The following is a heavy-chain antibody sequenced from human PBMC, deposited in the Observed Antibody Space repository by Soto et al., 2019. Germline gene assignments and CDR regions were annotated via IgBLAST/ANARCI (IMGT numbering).Heavy chain of an antibody. D-gene: IGHD6-19*01. CDR2: IRRKANSYTT. Sequence: EVQLVESGGGLVQPGGSLRLSCAASGLIFSDYHMDWVRQAPGKGLEWVGRIRRKANSYTTEYAASVKGRFTISRDDSKTSLYLQMTSRKGEDTAVYYCAMLGGWSGGSSGMDVGGQGTTVTVSS. CDR3: AMLGGWSGGSSGMDV. CDR1: GLIFSDYH. V-gene: IGHV3-72*01. J-gene: IGHJ6*02.